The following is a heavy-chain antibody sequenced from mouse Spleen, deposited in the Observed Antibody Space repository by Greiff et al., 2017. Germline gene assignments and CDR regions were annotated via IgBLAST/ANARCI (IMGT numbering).Heavy chain of an antibody. CDR1: GYAFSSYW. Sequence: QVQLKESGAELVKPGASVKISCKASGYAFSSYWMNWVKQRPGKGLEWIGQIYPGDGDTNYNGKFKGKATLTADKSSSTAYMQLSSLTSEDSAVYFCARGSYSNVFAYWGQGTLVTVSA. CDR2: IYPGDGDT. V-gene: IGHV1-80*01. CDR3: ARGSYSNVFAY. D-gene: IGHD2-5*01. J-gene: IGHJ3*01.